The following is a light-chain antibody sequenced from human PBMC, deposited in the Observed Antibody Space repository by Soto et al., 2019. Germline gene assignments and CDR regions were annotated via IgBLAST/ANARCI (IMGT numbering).Light chain of an antibody. CDR1: SGPVFTSSY. CDR3: LLYLGGGIWV. J-gene: IGLJ3*02. V-gene: IGLV8-61*01. Sequence: QTVVTQEPSFSVSPGGTVTLTCGLSSGPVFTSSYPNWYQQTPGQAPRTLIFNTNTRSSGVLVRFSGSILGDKAALTITGAQADDDSYYYCLLYLGGGIWVFGGGTKLTVL. CDR2: NTN.